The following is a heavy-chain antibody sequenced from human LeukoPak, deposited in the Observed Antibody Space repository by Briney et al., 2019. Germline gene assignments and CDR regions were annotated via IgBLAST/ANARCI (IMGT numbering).Heavy chain of an antibody. CDR3: ARDTVNYDSSGYYWFDP. CDR2: IYTSGST. D-gene: IGHD3-22*01. CDR1: GGSIRSYY. Sequence: PSETLSLTCTVSGGSIRSYYWSWIRQPAGKGLEWIGRIYTSGSTKYNPSLKSRVTMSVDTSKNQFYRKLSSVTAADTAVYYCARDTVNYDSSGYYWFDPWGQGTLVTVSS. V-gene: IGHV4-4*07. J-gene: IGHJ5*02.